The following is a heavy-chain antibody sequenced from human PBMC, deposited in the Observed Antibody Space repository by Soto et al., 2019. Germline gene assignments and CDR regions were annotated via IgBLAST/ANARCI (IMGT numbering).Heavy chain of an antibody. CDR3: AKGLSGYIYDALDI. Sequence: GGSLRLSCAASGFTFNNYAMSWVRQAPGKGLEWVSVIRGSGGSGGSTYYADSVKGRFSISRDDSKNTLYLQMNSLRAEDTAIYYCAKGLSGYIYDALDIWGQGTMVTVSS. CDR2: IRGSGGSGGST. V-gene: IGHV3-23*01. CDR1: GFTFNNYA. D-gene: IGHD5-12*01. J-gene: IGHJ3*02.